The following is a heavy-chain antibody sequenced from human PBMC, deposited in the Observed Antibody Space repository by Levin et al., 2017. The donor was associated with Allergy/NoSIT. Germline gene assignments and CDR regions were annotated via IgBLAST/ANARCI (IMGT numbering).Heavy chain of an antibody. CDR3: AKMGVGLYPHPPPDY. CDR2: ISYDGSNK. Sequence: GESLKISCAASGFTFSSYGMHWVRQAPGKGLEWVAVISYDGSNKYYADSVKGRFTISRDNSKNTLYLQMNSLRAEDTAVYYCAKMGVGLYPHPPPDYWGQGTLVTVSS. J-gene: IGHJ4*02. CDR1: GFTFSSYG. V-gene: IGHV3-30*18. D-gene: IGHD2-8*01.